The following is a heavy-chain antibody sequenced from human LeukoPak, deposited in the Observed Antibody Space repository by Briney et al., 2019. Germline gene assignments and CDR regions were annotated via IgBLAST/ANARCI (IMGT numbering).Heavy chain of an antibody. Sequence: ASVKVSCKASGYTFTGYYMHWVRQAPGQGLEWTGWINPNSGGTNYARKFQGWVTMTRDTSISTAYMELSRLRSDDTAVYYCARARGYCSSTSCLGHPNWFDPWGQGTLVTVSS. J-gene: IGHJ5*02. V-gene: IGHV1-2*04. D-gene: IGHD2-2*01. CDR1: GYTFTGYY. CDR2: INPNSGGT. CDR3: ARARGYCSSTSCLGHPNWFDP.